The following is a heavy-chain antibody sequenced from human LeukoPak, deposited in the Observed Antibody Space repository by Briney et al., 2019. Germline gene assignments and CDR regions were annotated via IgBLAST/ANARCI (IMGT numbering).Heavy chain of an antibody. V-gene: IGHV4-39*01. D-gene: IGHD3-10*01. J-gene: IGHJ6*03. CDR1: GGSMSSPSFY. CDR3: ASMSRGVILGPNYYSYYMDV. Sequence: PSETLSLTCSVSGGSMSSPSFYWAWIRQPPGKGLEWIGNIYYSGSTYYNPSLQSRVPISVDTSKNQFSLKLTSVTAADKAVYYCASMSRGVILGPNYYSYYMDVWGKGATVTVSS. CDR2: IYYSGST.